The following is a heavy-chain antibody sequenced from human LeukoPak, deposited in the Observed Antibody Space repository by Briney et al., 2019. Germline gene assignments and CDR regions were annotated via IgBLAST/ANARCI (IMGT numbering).Heavy chain of an antibody. CDR2: IYYSGST. Sequence: SETLSLTCTVSGGSISSYYWSWIRQPPGKGLEWIGYIYYSGSTNYNPSLKSRVTISVDTSKNQFSLKLSSVTAADTAVYYCAGGYCSGGSCYYLDYWGQGTLVTVSS. CDR1: GGSISSYY. D-gene: IGHD2-15*01. CDR3: AGGYCSGGSCYYLDY. V-gene: IGHV4-59*01. J-gene: IGHJ4*02.